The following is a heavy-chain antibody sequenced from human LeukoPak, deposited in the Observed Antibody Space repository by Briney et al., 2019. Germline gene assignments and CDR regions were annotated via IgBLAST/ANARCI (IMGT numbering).Heavy chain of an antibody. J-gene: IGHJ5*02. CDR2: IYYSGST. V-gene: IGHV4-39*01. D-gene: IGHD6-13*01. CDR3: ARTREKQQLGWFDP. Sequence: PSETLSLTCTVSGGSISSSSYYWGWIRQPPGTGLEWIGSIYYSGSTYYNPSLKSRVTISVDTSKNQFSLKLSSVTAADTAVYYCARTREKQQLGWFDPWGQGTLVTVSS. CDR1: GGSISSSSYY.